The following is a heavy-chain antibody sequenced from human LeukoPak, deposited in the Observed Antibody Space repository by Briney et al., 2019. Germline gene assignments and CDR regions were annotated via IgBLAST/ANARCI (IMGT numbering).Heavy chain of an antibody. D-gene: IGHD3-3*01. CDR3: ARLYYLEWLSPDAFDI. Sequence: SETLSLTCAVYGGSFSGYYWSWIRQPPGKGLEWIGEINHSGSTNYNPSLKSRVTISVDTSKDQFSLKLSSVTAADTAVYYCARLYYLEWLSPDAFDIWGQGTMVTVSS. CDR2: INHSGST. V-gene: IGHV4-34*01. J-gene: IGHJ3*02. CDR1: GGSFSGYY.